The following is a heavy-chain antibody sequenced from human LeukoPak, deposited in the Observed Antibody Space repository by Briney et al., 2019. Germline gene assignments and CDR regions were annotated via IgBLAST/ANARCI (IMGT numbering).Heavy chain of an antibody. CDR1: GYTFTSYG. CDR2: ISAYNGNT. V-gene: IGHV1-18*01. J-gene: IGHJ4*02. Sequence: GASVKVSCKASGYTFTSYGITWVRQAPGQGLEWMGWISAYNGNTNYAQKLQGRVTMTTDTSTSTAYLDLRSLRSDDTAVYYCARAEQYQLLLHWGQGTLVTASS. CDR3: ARAEQYQLLLH. D-gene: IGHD2-2*01.